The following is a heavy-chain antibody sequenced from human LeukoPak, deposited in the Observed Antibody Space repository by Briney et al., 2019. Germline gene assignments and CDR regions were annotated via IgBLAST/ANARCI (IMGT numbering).Heavy chain of an antibody. CDR3: ARDDYHDY. Sequence: ASVKVSCKASGYTFTSYDINWVRQAPGQGLEWMGWINPNSGGTNYAQKFQGRVTMTRDTSISTAYMELSRLRSDDTAVYYCARDDYHDYWGQGTLVTVSS. V-gene: IGHV1-2*02. CDR2: INPNSGGT. J-gene: IGHJ4*02. CDR1: GYTFTSYD.